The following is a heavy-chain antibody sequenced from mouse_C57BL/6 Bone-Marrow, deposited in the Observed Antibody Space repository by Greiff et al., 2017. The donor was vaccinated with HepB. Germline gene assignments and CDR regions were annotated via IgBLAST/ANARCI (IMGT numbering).Heavy chain of an antibody. CDR1: GFTFSSYA. V-gene: IGHV5-9-1*02. J-gene: IGHJ4*01. CDR3: TRVPSTVVALYYAMDY. Sequence: DVMLVESGEGLVKPGGSLKLSCAASGFTFSSYAMSWVRQTPEKRLEWVAYISSGGDYIYYADTVKGRFTISRDNARNTLYLQMSSLKSEDTAMYYCTRVPSTVVALYYAMDYWGQGTSVTVSS. CDR2: ISSGGDYI. D-gene: IGHD1-1*01.